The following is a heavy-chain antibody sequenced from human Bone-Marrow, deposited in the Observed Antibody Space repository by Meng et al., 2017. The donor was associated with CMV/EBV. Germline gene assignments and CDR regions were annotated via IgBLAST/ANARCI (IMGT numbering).Heavy chain of an antibody. V-gene: IGHV1-69*05. CDR1: GGTFSSYA. D-gene: IGHD3-10*01. Sequence: SVKVSCKASGGTFSSYAISWVRQAPGQGLEWMGGIIPIFGTANYAQKFQGRVTITTDESTSTAYMELSSLRSEDTAVYYCARGLWFGELSPTYYYYYGMAVWGQGPTVTVSS. CDR3: ARGLWFGELSPTYYYYYGMAV. J-gene: IGHJ6*02. CDR2: IIPIFGTA.